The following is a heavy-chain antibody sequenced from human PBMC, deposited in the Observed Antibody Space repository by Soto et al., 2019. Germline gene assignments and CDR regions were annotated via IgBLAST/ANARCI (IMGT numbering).Heavy chain of an antibody. CDR1: GGSISSYY. D-gene: IGHD6-19*01. CDR2: IFYSGST. Sequence: SETLSLTCPVSGGSISSYYWSWIRQPPGKGLEWIGTIFYSGSTYYNPSLKSRVTISVDTSKNQFSLRLISVTAADTALYYCARRYGWLYFDYWGQGSLVTVSS. J-gene: IGHJ4*02. CDR3: ARRYGWLYFDY. V-gene: IGHV4-59*04.